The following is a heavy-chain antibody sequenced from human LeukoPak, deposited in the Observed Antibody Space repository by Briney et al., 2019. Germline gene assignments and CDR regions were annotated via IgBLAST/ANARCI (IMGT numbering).Heavy chain of an antibody. V-gene: IGHV4-61*02. CDR3: AAQYYYDSSGSYYFDY. CDR1: GGSISSGSYY. J-gene: IGHJ4*02. Sequence: SETLSLTCTVSGGSISSGSYYWSWIRQPAGKGLEWIGRIYTSGSTNYNPSLKSRVTIPVDTSKNQFSLKLSSVTAADTAVYYCAAQYYYDSSGSYYFDYWGQGTLVTVSS. D-gene: IGHD3-22*01. CDR2: IYTSGST.